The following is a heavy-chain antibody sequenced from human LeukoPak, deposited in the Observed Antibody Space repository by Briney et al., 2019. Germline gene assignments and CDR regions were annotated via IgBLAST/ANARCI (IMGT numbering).Heavy chain of an antibody. CDR3: ARDRSSGLYY. CDR2: INPNSGGT. J-gene: IGHJ4*02. Sequence: ASVTVSFTASGYTFTGYYMHWVRQAPGQGLGWVGWINPNSGGTNYAQKFQGRVTMTRDTSISTAYMELSRLRSDDTAVYYCARDRSSGLYYWGQVTLVTVSS. CDR1: GYTFTGYY. V-gene: IGHV1-2*02. D-gene: IGHD6-19*01.